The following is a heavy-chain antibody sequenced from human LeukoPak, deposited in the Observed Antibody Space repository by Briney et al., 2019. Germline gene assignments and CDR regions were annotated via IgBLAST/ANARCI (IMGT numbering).Heavy chain of an antibody. V-gene: IGHV4-59*08. CDR3: ARRRKVPAPRAGDAFDI. J-gene: IGHJ3*02. Sequence: SETLSLTCTVSGGSISSYYWNWIRQPPGKRLEWIGYIYYSGSTNYSPSLKSRVTISLDTSKNQFSLKLTSVTAADTAIYYCARRRKVPAPRAGDAFDIWGQGTMVTVSS. CDR2: IYYSGST. D-gene: IGHD2-21*02. CDR1: GGSISSYY.